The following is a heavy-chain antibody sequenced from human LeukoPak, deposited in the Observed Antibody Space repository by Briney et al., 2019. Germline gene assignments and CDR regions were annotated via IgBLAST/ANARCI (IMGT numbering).Heavy chain of an antibody. D-gene: IGHD4-17*01. CDR1: GFTFSSYS. CDR2: IKQDGSEI. V-gene: IGHV3-7*01. J-gene: IGHJ4*02. Sequence: GGSLRLSCAASGFTFSSYSMNWVRQAPGKGLEWVANIKQDGSEIHYVDSVKGRFTISRDNAKNSVYLQMNSLRAEDTAVYYCARDYGDTYWGQGTLVTVSS. CDR3: ARDYGDTY.